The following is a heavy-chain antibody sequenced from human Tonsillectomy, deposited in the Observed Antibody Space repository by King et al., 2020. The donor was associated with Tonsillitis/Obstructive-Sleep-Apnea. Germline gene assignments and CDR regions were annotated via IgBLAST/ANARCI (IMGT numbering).Heavy chain of an antibody. Sequence: VQLVESGGGVVQPGRSLRLSCAASGFTFSTYAMHWVRQAPGKGLEWVAVISYDGSNKYHADSVKGRFTISRDNSKNTLYLQMNSLRPEDTALYYCASIALIVVVDLDYWGQGTLVTVSS. CDR1: GFTFSTYA. V-gene: IGHV3-30*04. J-gene: IGHJ4*02. D-gene: IGHD3-22*01. CDR2: ISYDGSNK. CDR3: ASIALIVVVDLDY.